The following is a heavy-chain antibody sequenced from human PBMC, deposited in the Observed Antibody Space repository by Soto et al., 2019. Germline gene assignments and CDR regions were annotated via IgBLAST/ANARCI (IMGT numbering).Heavy chain of an antibody. D-gene: IGHD2-15*01. CDR2: IYYSGST. CDR3: ARAGAATLSDY. Sequence: SETLSLTCTVSGGSISNYYCSWIRQPPGKGLEWIGYIYYSGSTNYNPSLKSRVTISVDTSKNQFSLKLSSVTAADTAVYYCARAGAATLSDYWGQGTLVTVS. V-gene: IGHV4-59*01. J-gene: IGHJ4*02. CDR1: GGSISNYY.